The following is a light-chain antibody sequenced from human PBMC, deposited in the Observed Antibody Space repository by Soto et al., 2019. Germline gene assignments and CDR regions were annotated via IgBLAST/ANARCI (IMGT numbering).Light chain of an antibody. Sequence: EIVLTQSPATLSLSPGERATLSCRASQSVSDYIACYQQKTVQAPRLLIYDTSNRATGVPARFSGSGSRTDFTLNISSVEPEDFAVYFCQQRNNLLTFGGGTRVEIK. V-gene: IGKV3-11*01. CDR2: DTS. CDR3: QQRNNLLT. J-gene: IGKJ4*01. CDR1: QSVSDY.